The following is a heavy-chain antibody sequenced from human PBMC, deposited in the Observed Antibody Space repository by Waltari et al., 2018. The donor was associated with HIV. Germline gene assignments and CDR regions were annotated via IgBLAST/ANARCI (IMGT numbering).Heavy chain of an antibody. CDR2: SRYSGGTT. CDR1: GFIFSNFA. Sequence: EVQLLESGGGLVQPGGSLRLSCAASGFIFSNFAMGWVRQAPGKGLEGVSKSRYSGGTTYYADAVKGRFSISRDNSKNTMYVQINSLRVDDTAVYYCAKGPGSVGTGSFDYWGQGTLVTVSS. D-gene: IGHD3-10*01. CDR3: AKGPGSVGTGSFDY. V-gene: IGHV3-23*01. J-gene: IGHJ4*02.